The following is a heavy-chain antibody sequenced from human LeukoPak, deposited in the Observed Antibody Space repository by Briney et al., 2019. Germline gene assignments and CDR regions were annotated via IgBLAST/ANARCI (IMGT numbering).Heavy chain of an antibody. D-gene: IGHD3-3*01. CDR2: INPNSGGT. CDR3: ARDRDSYYDFWSGYYFSSAFDI. V-gene: IGHV1-2*02. Sequence: ASVKVSCKASGYTFTGYYMHWVRQAPGQGLEWMGWINPNSGGTNYAQKFQGRVTMTRDTSISTAYMELSRLRSDDTAVYYCARDRDSYYDFWSGYYFSSAFDIWGQGTMVTVPS. J-gene: IGHJ3*02. CDR1: GYTFTGYY.